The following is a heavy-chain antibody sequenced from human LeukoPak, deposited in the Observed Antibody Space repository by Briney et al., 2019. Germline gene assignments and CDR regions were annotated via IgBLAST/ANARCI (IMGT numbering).Heavy chain of an antibody. CDR2: MNPNSGNT. V-gene: IGHV1-8*02. Sequence: GASVKVSCKASGYTFTDYYMHWVRQAPGQGLEWMGWMNPNSGNTGYAQKFQGRVTMTRNTSISTAYMELSSLRSEDTAVYYCAGTIAVAGTTAFDYWGQGTLVTVSS. CDR3: AGTIAVAGTTAFDY. D-gene: IGHD6-19*01. CDR1: GYTFTDYY. J-gene: IGHJ4*02.